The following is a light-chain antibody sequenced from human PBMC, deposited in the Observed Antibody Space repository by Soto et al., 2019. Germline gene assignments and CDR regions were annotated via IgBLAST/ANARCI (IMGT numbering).Light chain of an antibody. CDR2: GAS. CDR1: ESVSDNY. Sequence: EIVLTQSPGTLSLSPGERATLSCRSSESVSDNYLAWYKQRSGQATRLVIYGASSRASAVPDRFSGSGSGADFTLNITRLEPEDSAVYYCLQHSGTSPKTFGQGTKVEIK. V-gene: IGKV3-20*01. J-gene: IGKJ1*01. CDR3: LQHSGTSPKT.